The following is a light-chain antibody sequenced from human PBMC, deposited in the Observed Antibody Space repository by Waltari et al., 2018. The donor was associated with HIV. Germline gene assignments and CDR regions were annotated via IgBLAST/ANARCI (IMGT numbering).Light chain of an antibody. J-gene: IGLJ2*01. CDR2: GEN. CDR3: NSRDSSGNRLVI. CDR1: SLRKYC. Sequence: SSEVTQDPTVSVALGQTVRIPCQGDSLRKYCPSWCQQKPGQAPVIVIYGENNRPSGIPDRFSGSTSGNTASLIITGAQAEDEAEYYCNSRDSSGNRLVIFGGGTKLTVL. V-gene: IGLV3-19*01.